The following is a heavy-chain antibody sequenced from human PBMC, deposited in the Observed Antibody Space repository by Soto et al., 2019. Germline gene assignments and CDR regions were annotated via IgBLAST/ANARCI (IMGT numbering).Heavy chain of an antibody. CDR3: AKDGGLWVAVAATYFDY. CDR2: ISYDGSNK. D-gene: IGHD6-19*01. Sequence: GGSLRLSCAASGFTFSSYGMHWVRQAPGKGLEWVAVISYDGSNKYYADSVKGRFTISRDNSKNTLYLQMNSLRAEDTAVYYCAKDGGLWVAVAATYFDYWGQGTLVTVSS. CDR1: GFTFSSYG. J-gene: IGHJ4*02. V-gene: IGHV3-30*18.